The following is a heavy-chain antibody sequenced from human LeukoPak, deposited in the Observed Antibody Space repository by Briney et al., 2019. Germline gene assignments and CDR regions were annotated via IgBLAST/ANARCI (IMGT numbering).Heavy chain of an antibody. CDR3: ANGYRYRPLPFDY. Sequence: ASVKVSCKASGYTFTSYAMHWVRQAPGQRLEWMGWINAGNGNTKYSQKFQGRVTITRDTSASTAYMELSSLRSDDTAVYYCANGYRYRPLPFDYWGQGPRVTVS. CDR1: GYTFTSYA. V-gene: IGHV1-3*01. J-gene: IGHJ4*02. CDR2: INAGNGNT. D-gene: IGHD5-18*01.